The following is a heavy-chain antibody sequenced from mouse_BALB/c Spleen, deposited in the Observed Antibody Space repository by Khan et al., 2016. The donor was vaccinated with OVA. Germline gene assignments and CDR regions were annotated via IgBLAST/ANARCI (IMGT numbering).Heavy chain of an antibody. Sequence: EVELVESGGGLVKPGGSLKLSCEASGFTFSDYYMYWVRQTPEKRLEWVATISDVGSYIYYLDNVKGRFTISRDNAKNNLYLQMNSLNSEDTAMYYCIRGYYGDPFAYWGHGTLVTVSA. V-gene: IGHV5-4*02. CDR2: ISDVGSYI. D-gene: IGHD2-13*01. J-gene: IGHJ3*01. CDR1: GFTFSDYY. CDR3: IRGYYGDPFAY.